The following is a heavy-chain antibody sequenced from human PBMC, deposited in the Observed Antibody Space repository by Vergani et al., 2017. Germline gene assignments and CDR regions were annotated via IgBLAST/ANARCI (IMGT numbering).Heavy chain of an antibody. D-gene: IGHD6-13*01. J-gene: IGHJ5*02. CDR2: LSTTGGA. V-gene: IGHV4-59*02. CDR1: GVSVTDYN. Sequence: QAQLQESGPGLVKPSETLSLTCHVFGVSVTDYNCNWIRQAPGKGLEWIGSLSTTGGATHASHNPSLKRRVSISIDTSKRHFSLRLTSVTAADSAIYYCAGDTHSWQRADRWGQGLLVSVSS. CDR3: AGDTHSWQRADR.